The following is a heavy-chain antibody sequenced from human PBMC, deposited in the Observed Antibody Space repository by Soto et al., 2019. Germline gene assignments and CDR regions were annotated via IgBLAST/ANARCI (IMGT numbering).Heavy chain of an antibody. D-gene: IGHD3-10*01. CDR3: ARRIWFGEGDAFDI. V-gene: IGHV3-48*01. CDR1: GFKISSSS. J-gene: IGHJ3*02. Sequence: EVQLVESGGGLVQPGGSLRLSCAAFGFKISSSSMNWVRQAPGRGLEWVAYISDSGSNTLYADSVKGRFTVSRDNSKNTLYLQMNSLRAEDTAVYYCARRIWFGEGDAFDIWGQGTMVTVSS. CDR2: ISDSGSNT.